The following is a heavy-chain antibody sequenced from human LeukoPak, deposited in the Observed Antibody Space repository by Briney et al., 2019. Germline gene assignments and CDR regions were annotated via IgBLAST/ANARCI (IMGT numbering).Heavy chain of an antibody. CDR1: GGSINSNNYY. Sequence: PSETLSLTCTVSGGSINSNNYYWGWVRQPPGKGLEWIGSIYPSGITYYNPSLKSRVAVSVDTSKNQFSLKLTSVSAADTAVYYCARLGWLYGSGSMNWFDPWGQGTLVTVSS. CDR3: ARLGWLYGSGSMNWFDP. J-gene: IGHJ5*02. V-gene: IGHV4-39*01. D-gene: IGHD3-10*01. CDR2: IYPSGIT.